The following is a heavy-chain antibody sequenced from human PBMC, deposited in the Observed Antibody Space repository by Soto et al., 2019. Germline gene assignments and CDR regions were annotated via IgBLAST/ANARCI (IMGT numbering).Heavy chain of an antibody. CDR1: GFSFSSHA. V-gene: IGHV3-33*01. CDR3: ARDGQNLAPYAFDI. CDR2: IWSDGSNR. J-gene: IGHJ3*02. Sequence: QVQLVESGGGVVQPGMSLRLSCATSGFSFSSHAMHWVRQAPGKGLEWVAQIWSDGSNRYYADSMRGRFTISRDFSKNTGFLQMDSLSAEDTAVYYCARDGQNLAPYAFDIWGQGTLVTVSS.